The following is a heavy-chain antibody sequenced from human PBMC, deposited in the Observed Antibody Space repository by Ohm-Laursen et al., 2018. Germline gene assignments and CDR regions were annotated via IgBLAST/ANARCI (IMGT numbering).Heavy chain of an antibody. V-gene: IGHV4-59*07. D-gene: IGHD5-12*01. CDR1: GGSISGFY. Sequence: SDTLSLTCTVSGGSISGFYWNWIRQPPGKGLEWIADVYYSGGTNYNPSLMSRVTISVDTSKNQFSLNLSSVTAADTAVYYCAEGLRCGYSGYDWCLGSDAFDIWGQGTMVTVSS. CDR2: VYYSGGT. J-gene: IGHJ3*02. CDR3: AEGLRCGYSGYDWCLGSDAFDI.